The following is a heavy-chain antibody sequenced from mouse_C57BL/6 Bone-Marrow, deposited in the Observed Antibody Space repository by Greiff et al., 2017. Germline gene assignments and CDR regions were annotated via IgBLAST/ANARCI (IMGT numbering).Heavy chain of an antibody. CDR3: TTTDYFDY. CDR2: IDPENGDT. J-gene: IGHJ3*01. CDR1: GFNIKDDY. V-gene: IGHV14-4*01. D-gene: IGHD2-4*01. Sequence: VQLQQSGAELVRPGASVMLSCTASGFNIKDDYMHWVKQRPEQGLEWIGWIDPENGDTVYASKFQGKATITADTSSNTAYLQLSSLTSEDTAVYYCTTTDYFDYWGQGTLVTVSA.